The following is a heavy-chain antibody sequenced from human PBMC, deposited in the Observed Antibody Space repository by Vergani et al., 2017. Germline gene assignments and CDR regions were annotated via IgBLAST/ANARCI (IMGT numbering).Heavy chain of an antibody. J-gene: IGHJ4*02. V-gene: IGHV3-30*18. CDR1: GFTFSSYG. CDR2: ISYDGSNK. D-gene: IGHD3-3*01. CDR3: ANTRFLEWSTFDY. Sequence: QVQLVESGGGVVQPGRSLRLSCAASGFTFSSYGMHWVRQAPGKGLEWVAVISYDGSNKYYADSVKGRFTISRDNSKNTLYLQMNSLRAEDTAVYYCANTRFLEWSTFDYWGQGTLVIVSS.